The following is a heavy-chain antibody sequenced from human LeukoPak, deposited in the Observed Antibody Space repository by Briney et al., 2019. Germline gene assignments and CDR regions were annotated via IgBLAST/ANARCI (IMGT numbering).Heavy chain of an antibody. D-gene: IGHD4-17*01. CDR1: GGSFSGYH. CDR3: ARGGTTVTPGLLWFDP. CDR2: IYYSGSN. Sequence: PSETLLLTCAVHGGSFSGYHWSSIRQPPGKGLEWIGYIYYSGSNKYNPSLKSRVTISVDTSKNQFSLKLSSVTAADTAVYYCARGGTTVTPGLLWFDPWGQGTLVTVSS. J-gene: IGHJ5*02. V-gene: IGHV4-59*01.